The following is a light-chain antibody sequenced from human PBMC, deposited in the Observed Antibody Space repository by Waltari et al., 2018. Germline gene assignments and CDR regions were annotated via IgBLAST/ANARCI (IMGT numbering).Light chain of an antibody. CDR3: QQYNSYSLLT. J-gene: IGKJ4*01. CDR2: KAS. CDR1: QSISNW. V-gene: IGKV1-5*03. Sequence: DIQMTQSPSTLSASVGDRGTITCRASQSISNWLAWYQQKPGKAPKRLIYKASTLESGVPSRFSGSGSGTEFTLTISSLQPDDFATYYCQQYNSYSLLTFGGGTKVEIK.